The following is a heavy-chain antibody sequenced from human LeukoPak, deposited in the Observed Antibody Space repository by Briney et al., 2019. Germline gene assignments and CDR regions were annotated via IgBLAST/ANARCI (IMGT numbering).Heavy chain of an antibody. J-gene: IGHJ4*02. CDR3: ARDKRTIFGVVITYFDY. Sequence: SETLSLTCTVSGGSISSYYWSWIRQPPGKGLEWIGYIYYSGSTNYNSCLKSRVTISVDTSKNQFSLKLSSVTAADTAVYYCARDKRTIFGVVITYFDYWGQGTLVTVSS. V-gene: IGHV4-59*01. CDR1: GGSISSYY. D-gene: IGHD3-3*01. CDR2: IYYSGST.